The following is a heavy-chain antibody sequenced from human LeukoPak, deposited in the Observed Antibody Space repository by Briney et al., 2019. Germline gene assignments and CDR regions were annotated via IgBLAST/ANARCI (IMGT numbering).Heavy chain of an antibody. CDR1: GFTFSSYS. CDR2: IKSKTDGGTT. Sequence: GGSLRLSCAASGFTFSSYSMNWVRQAPGKGLEWVGRIKSKTDGGTTDYAAPVKGRFTISRDDSKNTLYLQMNSLKTEDTAVYYCRAEVYGGNSGAYYFDYWGQGTLVTVSS. D-gene: IGHD4-23*01. CDR3: RAEVYGGNSGAYYFDY. J-gene: IGHJ4*02. V-gene: IGHV3-15*01.